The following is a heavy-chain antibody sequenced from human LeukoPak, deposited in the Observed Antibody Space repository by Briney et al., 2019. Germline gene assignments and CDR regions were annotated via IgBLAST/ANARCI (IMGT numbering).Heavy chain of an antibody. D-gene: IGHD1-26*01. J-gene: IGHJ6*03. CDR2: ISSISSTI. V-gene: IGHV3-48*01. Sequence: GGSLRLSCAASGFTFSSYNMNWVRQAPGKGLEWVSYISSISSTIHYADSVKGRFTISRDNSKNTLYLQMNSLRAEDTAVYYCAKDEGWWELPSYYMDVWGKGTTVTVSS. CDR1: GFTFSSYN. CDR3: AKDEGWWELPSYYMDV.